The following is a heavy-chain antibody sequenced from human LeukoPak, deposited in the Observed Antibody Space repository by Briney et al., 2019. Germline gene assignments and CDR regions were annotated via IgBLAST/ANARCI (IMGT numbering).Heavy chain of an antibody. D-gene: IGHD3-3*01. CDR3: ARWRGAQSEFEY. J-gene: IGHJ4*02. CDR2: IKQDGSEK. V-gene: IGHV3-7*01. CDR1: GFTFSTYW. Sequence: PGGSLRPSCTASGFTFSTYWVSWVRQAPGKGLECVASIKQDGSEKEYVDSVKGRFTISRDNAKNSLYLQMISLRAEDTAVYYCARWRGAQSEFEYWGQGILVTVSS.